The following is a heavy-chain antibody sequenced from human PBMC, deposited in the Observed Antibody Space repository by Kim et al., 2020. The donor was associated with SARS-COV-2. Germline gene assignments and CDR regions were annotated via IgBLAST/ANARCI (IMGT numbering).Heavy chain of an antibody. CDR2: IKSKTDGGTT. Sequence: GGSLRLSCAASGFTFSNAWMSWVRQAPGKGLEWVGRIKSKTDGGTTDYAAPVKGRFTISRDDSKNTLYLQMNSLKTEDTAVYYCTTADYDFWSGYYNGNFDYWGQGTLVTVSS. V-gene: IGHV3-15*01. J-gene: IGHJ4*02. D-gene: IGHD3-3*01. CDR1: GFTFSNAW. CDR3: TTADYDFWSGYYNGNFDY.